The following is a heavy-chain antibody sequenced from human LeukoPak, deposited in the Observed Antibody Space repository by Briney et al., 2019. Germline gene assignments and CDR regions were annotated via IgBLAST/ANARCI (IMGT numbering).Heavy chain of an antibody. CDR1: GFTFSSYS. CDR3: ARVLGVITFGGVIVNNYFDY. CDR2: ISSSSSYI. V-gene: IGHV3-21*01. J-gene: IGHJ4*02. Sequence: PGGSLRLSCAASGFTFSSYSMNWVRQAPGKGLEWVSSISSSSSYIYYADSVKGRFTISRDNAKNSLYLQMNSLRAEDTAVYYCARVLGVITFGGVIVNNYFDYWGQGTLVTVSS. D-gene: IGHD3-16*02.